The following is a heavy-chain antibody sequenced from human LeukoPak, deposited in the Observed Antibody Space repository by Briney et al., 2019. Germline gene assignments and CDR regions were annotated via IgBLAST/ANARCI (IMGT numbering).Heavy chain of an antibody. J-gene: IGHJ6*03. D-gene: IGHD3-16*01. CDR3: RGNYYYYYYMDV. V-gene: IGHV4-4*07. CDR1: GGSISSYY. Sequence: SETLSLTCTVSGGSISSYYWSWIRQPAGKGLEWIGRIYTSGSTNYNPSLKSRVTISVDTSKNQFSLKLSSVTAADTAVYYCRGNYYYYYYMDVWGKGTTVTVSS. CDR2: IYTSGST.